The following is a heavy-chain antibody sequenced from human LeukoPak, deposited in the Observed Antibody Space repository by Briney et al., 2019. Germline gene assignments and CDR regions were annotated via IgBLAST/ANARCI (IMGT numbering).Heavy chain of an antibody. CDR3: ANSKQLCYDY. J-gene: IGHJ4*02. D-gene: IGHD5-18*01. CDR1: GFTFSSYS. CDR2: ISSSSSYI. V-gene: IGHV3-21*01. Sequence: PGGSLRLSCAASGFTFSSYSMNWVHQAPGKELEWVSSISSSSSYIYYADSVKGRFTISRDNAKNSLYLQMNSLRAEDTAVYYCANSKQLCYDYWGQGTLVTVSS.